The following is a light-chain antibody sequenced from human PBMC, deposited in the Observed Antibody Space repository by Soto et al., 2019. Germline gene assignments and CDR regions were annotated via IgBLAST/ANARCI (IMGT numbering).Light chain of an antibody. CDR1: QSISSNY. V-gene: IGKV3-20*01. J-gene: IGKJ1*01. Sequence: EIVLTQSPGTLSLSPGERATLSCRASQSISSNYLAWYQQTPGQAPRLLIYDASSRAAGIPDRFSGSGSGKDFPLTISRLEPEDFGVYYCQQYAGSPRTFGQGTKVEVK. CDR2: DAS. CDR3: QQYAGSPRT.